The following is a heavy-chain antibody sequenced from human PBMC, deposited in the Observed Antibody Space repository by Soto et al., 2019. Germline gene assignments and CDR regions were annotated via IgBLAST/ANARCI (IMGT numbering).Heavy chain of an antibody. CDR1: GFTFSSYG. D-gene: IGHD1-7*01. Sequence: EVQLLESGGGLVQPGGSLSLSCAASGFTFSSYGMTWFRQAPGKGLEWVSFSSATGAGTYYADSVKGRFTISRDNSKNTLYLQMTSLRADDTAVYYCAKDRRAGGNYGFYSDFWGQGALVIVSS. V-gene: IGHV3-23*01. CDR2: SSATGAGT. CDR3: AKDRRAGGNYGFYSDF. J-gene: IGHJ4*02.